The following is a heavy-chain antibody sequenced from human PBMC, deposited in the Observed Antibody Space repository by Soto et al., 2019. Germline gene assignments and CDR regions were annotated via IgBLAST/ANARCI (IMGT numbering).Heavy chain of an antibody. V-gene: IGHV1-3*05. CDR1: GYTFTSYA. D-gene: IGHD3-3*01. CDR2: INAGNGNT. Sequence: QVQLVQSGAEEKKPGASVKVSCKASGYTFTSYAMHWVRQAPGQRLEWMGWINAGNGNTKYSQKFQGRVTITRDTSASTAYMELRSLRSEDTAVYYCARLRLTIFGVARYGMDVWGQGTTVTVSS. CDR3: ARLRLTIFGVARYGMDV. J-gene: IGHJ6*02.